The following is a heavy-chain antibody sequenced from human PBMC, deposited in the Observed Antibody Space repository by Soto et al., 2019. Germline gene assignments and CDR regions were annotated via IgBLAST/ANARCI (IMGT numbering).Heavy chain of an antibody. CDR2: IYPGDPDT. D-gene: IGHD3-10*01. CDR1: GYSFTSYW. V-gene: IGHV5-51*01. CDR3: AGGGVRGVITRTRDYYGMDV. J-gene: IGHJ6*02. Sequence: PGESLKISCKGSGYSFTSYWIGWVRQMPGKGLEWMGIIYPGDPDTRYSPSFQGQVTISAGKSISTAYLQWSSLKASDTAMYYCAGGGVRGVITRTRDYYGMDVWGQGTTVTVS.